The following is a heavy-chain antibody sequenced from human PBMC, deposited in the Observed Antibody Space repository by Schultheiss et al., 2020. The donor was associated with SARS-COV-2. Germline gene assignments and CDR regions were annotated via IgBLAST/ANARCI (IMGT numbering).Heavy chain of an antibody. CDR3: ARDKWLVGSDY. V-gene: IGHV3-48*01. D-gene: IGHD5-12*01. J-gene: IGHJ4*02. Sequence: GGSLRLSCAASGFTFSSYGMHWVRQAPGKGLEWVSYISSSSSTIYYADSVKGRFTISRDNAKNSLYLQMNSLRAEDTAVYYCARDKWLVGSDYWGQGTLVTVSS. CDR2: ISSSSSTI. CDR1: GFTFSSYG.